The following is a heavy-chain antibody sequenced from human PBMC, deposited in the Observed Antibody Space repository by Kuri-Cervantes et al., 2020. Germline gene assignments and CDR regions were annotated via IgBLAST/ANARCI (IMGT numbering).Heavy chain of an antibody. D-gene: IGHD6-19*01. CDR3: ARGRRRQWLATYFDY. V-gene: IGHV4-4*07. CDR1: GGSISSYY. J-gene: IGHJ4*02. Sequence: GSLRPSCTVSGGSISSYYWSWIRQPAGKGLEWIGRIYTSGSTNYNRSLKSRVTMSVDTSKNQFSLKLSSVTAADTAVYYCARGRRRQWLATYFDYWGQGTLVTVSS. CDR2: IYTSGST.